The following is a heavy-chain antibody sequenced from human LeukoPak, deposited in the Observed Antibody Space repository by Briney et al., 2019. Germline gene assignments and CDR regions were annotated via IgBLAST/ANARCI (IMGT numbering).Heavy chain of an antibody. CDR3: ARVYGGNRGYFDY. J-gene: IGHJ4*02. CDR1: AFTFSDFS. D-gene: IGHD4-23*01. CDR2: ISSSSTYT. Sequence: KPGGSLRLSCAASAFTFSDFSMNWVRQAPGKGLQWVSYISSSSTYTHYADSVKGRFTISRDNAKNSLYLQMNSLRVEDTAVYFCARVYGGNRGYFDYWGQGALVTVSS. V-gene: IGHV3-21*05.